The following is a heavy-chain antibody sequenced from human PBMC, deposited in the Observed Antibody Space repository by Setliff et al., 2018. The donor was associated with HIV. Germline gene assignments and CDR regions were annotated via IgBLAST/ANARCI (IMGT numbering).Heavy chain of an antibody. CDR1: GGSISNYY. CDR3: ARGYHLLNPDY. V-gene: IGHV4-4*07. D-gene: IGHD2-2*02. CDR2: FYSSGST. Sequence: SETLSLTCTVSGGSISNYYWSWIRQSAGKGLEWIGRFYSSGSTYYNPSLKSRVAISVDTSKNQFSLKLSSVTAADTAVYYCARGYHLLNPDYWGQGTLVTVSS. J-gene: IGHJ4*02.